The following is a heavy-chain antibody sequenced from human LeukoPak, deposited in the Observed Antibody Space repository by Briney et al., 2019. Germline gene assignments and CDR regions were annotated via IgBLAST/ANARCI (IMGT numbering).Heavy chain of an antibody. V-gene: IGHV4-30-2*01. CDR2: IYHSGST. CDR1: GGSISSGGYS. Sequence: SETLSLTCAVSGGSISSGGYSWSWIRQPPGKGLEWIGYIYHSGSTYYNPSLKSRVTISVDRSKNQFSLKLSSVTAADTAVYYCARGLGCSGGSCWFDPWGQGTLVTASS. CDR3: ARGLGCSGGSCWFDP. J-gene: IGHJ5*02. D-gene: IGHD2-15*01.